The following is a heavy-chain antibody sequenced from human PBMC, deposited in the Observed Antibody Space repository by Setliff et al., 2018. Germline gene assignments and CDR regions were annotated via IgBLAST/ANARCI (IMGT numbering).Heavy chain of an antibody. CDR1: GYTFTINH. J-gene: IGHJ6*03. Sequence: ASVKVSCKASGYTFTINHLYWVRQAPGQGLECMGWIDPNSGVTHYGQKFQGRVTMTRDTSINTAFMQLSSLRSDDTAVYYCVREGVDRRSSTDYRYYMDVWGKGTTVTVSS. CDR2: IDPNSGVT. CDR3: VREGVDRRSSTDYRYYMDV. V-gene: IGHV1-2*02. D-gene: IGHD6-6*01.